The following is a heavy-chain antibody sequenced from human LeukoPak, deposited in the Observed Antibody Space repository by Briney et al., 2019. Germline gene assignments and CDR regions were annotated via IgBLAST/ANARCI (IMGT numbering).Heavy chain of an antibody. Sequence: ASVKVSCKASGYTFASYDINWVRQATGQGLEWMGWMNPNGGNTGYAQKFQGRVTMTRNTSISTAYMGLSSLRSEDTAVYYCARVRGYGGKGFDPWGQGTLVTVSS. V-gene: IGHV1-8*01. CDR1: GYTFASYD. CDR2: MNPNGGNT. D-gene: IGHD4-23*01. J-gene: IGHJ5*02. CDR3: ARVRGYGGKGFDP.